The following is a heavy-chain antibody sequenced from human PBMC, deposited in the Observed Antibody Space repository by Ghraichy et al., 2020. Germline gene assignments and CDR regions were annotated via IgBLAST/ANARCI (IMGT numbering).Heavy chain of an antibody. Sequence: ASVKVSCKASGYTFTGYFMHWVRQAPGQGLEWMGRINPDSGGTDYAQKFQGRVTMTRDTSISTAYMEVSGLRSDDTAVYYCASQSLGYCSSTSCNNLGYWGQGTLVNV. CDR2: INPDSGGT. J-gene: IGHJ4*02. CDR3: ASQSLGYCSSTSCNNLGY. CDR1: GYTFTGYF. D-gene: IGHD2-2*02. V-gene: IGHV1-2*06.